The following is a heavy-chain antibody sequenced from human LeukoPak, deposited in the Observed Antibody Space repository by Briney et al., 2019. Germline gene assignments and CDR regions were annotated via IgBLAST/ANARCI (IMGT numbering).Heavy chain of an antibody. CDR3: ASGAGNWKTSKFDY. CDR1: GYTFTDYY. V-gene: IGHV1-2*02. CDR2: INPNSGGT. J-gene: IGHJ4*02. Sequence: ASVKVSCKASGYTFTDYYMHWVRQAPGQGLEWMGWINPNSGGTNYAQKFQGRVTMTRDTSISTAYMELSRPSSDDTAVYYCASGAGNWKTSKFDYWGQGTLVTVSS. D-gene: IGHD1-20*01.